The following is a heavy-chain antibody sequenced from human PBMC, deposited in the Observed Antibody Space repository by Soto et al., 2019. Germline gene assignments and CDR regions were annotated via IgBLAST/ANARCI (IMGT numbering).Heavy chain of an antibody. CDR3: ARIGVVVVPAAIEWYYYYMDV. CDR1: GFSLSNARMG. V-gene: IGHV2-26*01. Sequence: SGPTLVNPTETLTLTCTVSGFSLSNARMGVSWIRQPPGKALEWLAHIFSNDEKSYSTSLKSRLTISKDTSKSQVVLTMTNMDPVDTATYYCARIGVVVVPAAIEWYYYYMDVWGKGTTVTVSS. D-gene: IGHD2-2*01. J-gene: IGHJ6*03. CDR2: IFSNDEK.